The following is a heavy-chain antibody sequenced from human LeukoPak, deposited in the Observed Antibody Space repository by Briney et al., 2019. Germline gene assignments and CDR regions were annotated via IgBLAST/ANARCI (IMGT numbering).Heavy chain of an antibody. D-gene: IGHD5-18*01. Sequence: GGSLRLSCAASGFTFSSYDMHWVRHPTGKGLEWVSAIGTAGDTYYSDSVKGRFTISRDNAKNSLYLQMNSLRAEDTAVYYCARDRGYSYGDWGQGTLVTVSS. V-gene: IGHV3-13*01. CDR3: ARDRGYSYGD. CDR1: GFTFSSYD. CDR2: IGTAGDT. J-gene: IGHJ4*02.